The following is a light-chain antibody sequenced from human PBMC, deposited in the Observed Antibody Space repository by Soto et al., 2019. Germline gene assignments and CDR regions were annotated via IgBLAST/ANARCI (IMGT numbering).Light chain of an antibody. Sequence: QSVLTQPPSASGTPGQRVTISCSGSSSNIGSKTVNWYQQLPGTVPKLLIYNSYQRPSGVPDRFSASKSGTSASLAISGLQSEDEADYYCSSWDASLNGYVFGTGTKVXVL. V-gene: IGLV1-44*01. CDR3: SSWDASLNGYV. J-gene: IGLJ1*01. CDR2: NSY. CDR1: SSNIGSKT.